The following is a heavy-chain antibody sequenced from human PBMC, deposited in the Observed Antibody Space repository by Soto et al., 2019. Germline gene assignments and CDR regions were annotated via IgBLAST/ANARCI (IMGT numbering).Heavy chain of an antibody. D-gene: IGHD1-26*01. V-gene: IGHV1-8*01. CDR1: GYTFTSYD. CDR2: MNPNSGNT. J-gene: IGHJ4*02. CDR3: AAYSGSYGTDY. Sequence: QVQLVQSGAEVKKPGASVKVSCKASGYTFTSYDINWVRQATGQGLEWMGWMNPNSGNTGYAQKFQGRVTITRNTSISTADMELSSLGSEDTAVYYGAAYSGSYGTDYWGQGTLVTVSS.